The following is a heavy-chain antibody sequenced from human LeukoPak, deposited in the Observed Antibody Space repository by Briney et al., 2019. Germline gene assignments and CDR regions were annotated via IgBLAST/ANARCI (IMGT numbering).Heavy chain of an antibody. V-gene: IGHV3-21*01. Sequence: GGSLRLSCAASGFTFSSYSMNWVRQAPGKGLEWVSSISSSSSYIYYADSVKGRFTISRDNARNSLYLQMNSLRAEDTAVYYCARDAIVVVAALDYWGQGTLVTVSS. CDR1: GFTFSSYS. D-gene: IGHD2-15*01. CDR3: ARDAIVVVAALDY. CDR2: ISSSSSYI. J-gene: IGHJ4*02.